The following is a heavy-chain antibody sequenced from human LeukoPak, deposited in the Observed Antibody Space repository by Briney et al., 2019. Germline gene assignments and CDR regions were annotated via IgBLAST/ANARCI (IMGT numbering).Heavy chain of an antibody. D-gene: IGHD3-9*01. CDR3: AKDYDILTGYPHGAFDI. J-gene: IGHJ3*02. Sequence: GGSLRLSCAASGFTFSSYAMSWVRQAPGKGPEWVSAISGSGGSTYYADSVKGRFTISRDNSKNTLYLQMNSLRAEDTAVYYCAKDYDILTGYPHGAFDIWGQGTMVTVSS. V-gene: IGHV3-23*01. CDR2: ISGSGGST. CDR1: GFTFSSYA.